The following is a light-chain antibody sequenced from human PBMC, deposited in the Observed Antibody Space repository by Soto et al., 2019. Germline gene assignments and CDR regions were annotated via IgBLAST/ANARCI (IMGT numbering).Light chain of an antibody. CDR3: QQFDNLIT. CDR1: QDISNH. Sequence: DLQMTQSPSSLSASVGDRVTITCQASQDISNHLNWYQQKPGKAPNLLIYDVSRLETGVPSRFSGSGSGTDFTFTISSLQAEDIATYYCQQFDNLITFGGGTKVEIK. J-gene: IGKJ4*01. CDR2: DVS. V-gene: IGKV1-33*01.